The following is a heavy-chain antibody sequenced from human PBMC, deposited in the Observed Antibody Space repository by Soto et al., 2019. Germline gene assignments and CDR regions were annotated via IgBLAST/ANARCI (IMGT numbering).Heavy chain of an antibody. Sequence: QVQLVQSGAEVKKPGASVKVSCKASGYTFTSYDINWVRQATGQGLEWMGWMNPNSGNTDYAQKFQGRVTMTRNTSISTAYMELSSLRSEDTAVYYCARDSDIVVVTATNWFDPWGQGTLVTVSS. CDR3: ARDSDIVVVTATNWFDP. V-gene: IGHV1-8*01. CDR1: GYTFTSYD. CDR2: MNPNSGNT. J-gene: IGHJ5*02. D-gene: IGHD2-21*02.